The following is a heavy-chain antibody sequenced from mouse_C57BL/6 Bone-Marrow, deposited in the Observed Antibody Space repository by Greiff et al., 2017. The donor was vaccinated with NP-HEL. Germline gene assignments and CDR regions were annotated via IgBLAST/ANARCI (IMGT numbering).Heavy chain of an antibody. CDR2: LNHNNGGT. CDR3: ARRDGYDAMDY. CDR1: GYTFTDYN. J-gene: IGHJ4*01. Sequence: EVQVVESGPSLAKPGASVKIPCKASGYTFTDYNMDWVKQSHGKSLEWLGDLNHNNGGTIYNQKFKGKATLTVDKSSSTAYMELRSLTSEDTAVYYCARRDGYDAMDYWGQGTSVTVSS. D-gene: IGHD2-3*01. V-gene: IGHV1-18*01.